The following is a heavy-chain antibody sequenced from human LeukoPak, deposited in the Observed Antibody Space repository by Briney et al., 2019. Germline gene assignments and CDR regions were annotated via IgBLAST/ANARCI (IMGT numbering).Heavy chain of an antibody. V-gene: IGHV3-15*01. CDR2: IKRKRDGETT. Sequence: PGGSLRLSCAASGFSFSEAWMSWVRQAPGKGLEWVGRIKRKRDGETTDYAAPVRGRFTISRDDSKNTLYLQTNSLKIEDTAVYYCTGSKWVTNDYWGEGTLVTVSS. D-gene: IGHD1-26*01. CDR3: TGSKWVTNDY. CDR1: GFSFSEAW. J-gene: IGHJ4*02.